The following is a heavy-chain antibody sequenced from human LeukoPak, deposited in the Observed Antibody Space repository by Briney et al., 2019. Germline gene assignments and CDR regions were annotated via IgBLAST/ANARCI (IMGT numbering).Heavy chain of an antibody. CDR1: GFTFSSHA. J-gene: IGHJ4*02. V-gene: IGHV3-23*01. D-gene: IGHD3-16*01. Sequence: GASLRLSCAGSGFTFSSHAMTWVRQAPEKGLEWVSTISGSGGSTYYADSVKGRFTVSRDNSKNTLYLQVNSLRAEDTAVYYCAKLPTSSPWGNCPFDFWGQGTLVTVSS. CDR2: ISGSGGST. CDR3: AKLPTSSPWGNCPFDF.